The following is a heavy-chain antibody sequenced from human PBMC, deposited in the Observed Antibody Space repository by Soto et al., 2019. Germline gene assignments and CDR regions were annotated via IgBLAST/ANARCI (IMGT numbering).Heavy chain of an antibody. CDR3: AITHSGWYYQFDY. Sequence: SETLSLTCTVSGGSISSSSYYWGWIRQPPGKGLEWIGSIYYSGSTYYNPSLKSRVTISVDTSKNQFSLKLSSVTAADTAVYYCAITHSGWYYQFDYWGQGTLVTVSS. V-gene: IGHV4-39*01. CDR2: IYYSGST. J-gene: IGHJ4*02. CDR1: GGSISSSSYY. D-gene: IGHD6-19*01.